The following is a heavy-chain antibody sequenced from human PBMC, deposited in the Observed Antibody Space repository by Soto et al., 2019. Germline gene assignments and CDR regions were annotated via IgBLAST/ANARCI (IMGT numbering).Heavy chain of an antibody. V-gene: IGHV3-30-3*01. Sequence: GGSLRLSCAASGFTFSSYAMHWVRQAPGKGLEWVAVISYDGSNKYYADSVKGRFTISRDNSKNTLYLQMNSLRAEDTAVYYCARDYEQLATYYYYGMDVWGQGTTVTVSS. CDR2: ISYDGSNK. J-gene: IGHJ6*02. D-gene: IGHD6-13*01. CDR3: ARDYEQLATYYYYGMDV. CDR1: GFTFSSYA.